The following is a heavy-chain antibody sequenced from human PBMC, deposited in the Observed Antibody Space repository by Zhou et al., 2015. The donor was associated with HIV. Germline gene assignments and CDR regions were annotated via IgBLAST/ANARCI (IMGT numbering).Heavy chain of an antibody. V-gene: IGHV1-3*01. CDR3: ARSGIGNYYVYFDY. CDR2: INAGNGDT. CDR1: GYTFTNYQ. J-gene: IGHJ4*02. Sequence: QVHLVQSGAEVAKPGASVKVSCKASGYTFTNYQIHWVRQAPGQRLEWMAWINAGNGDTKYSQKFQGKVTITRDTSASTAYMDLSSLRSEDSAVYYCARSGIGNYYVYFDYWGQGTLVTVSS. D-gene: IGHD1-26*01.